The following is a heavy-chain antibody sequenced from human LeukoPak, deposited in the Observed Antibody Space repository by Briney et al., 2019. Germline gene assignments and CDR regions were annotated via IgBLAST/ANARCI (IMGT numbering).Heavy chain of an antibody. Sequence: SETLSLTCTVSTGSISSYYWSWIRQPPGKGLEWIGYIYNSGITNYNPSLKSRVTISVDTSKNQFSLNLSSVTAADTAVYYCARHQGTYYYDSSGYYAFDIWGQGTMVTVSS. J-gene: IGHJ3*02. V-gene: IGHV4-59*08. CDR1: TGSISSYY. D-gene: IGHD3-22*01. CDR3: ARHQGTYYYDSSGYYAFDI. CDR2: IYNSGIT.